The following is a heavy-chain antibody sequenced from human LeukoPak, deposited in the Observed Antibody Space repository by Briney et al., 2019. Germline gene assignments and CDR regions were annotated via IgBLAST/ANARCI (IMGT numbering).Heavy chain of an antibody. J-gene: IGHJ4*02. D-gene: IGHD2-2*01. Sequence: GGSLRLSCAASGFTFSSYGMHWVRQAPGKGLEWVAFIRYDGSNKYYADSVKGRFTISRDNSKNTLYLQMNSLRAEDTAVYYYAKGHPRVVPFDYWGQGTLVTVSS. V-gene: IGHV3-30*02. CDR3: AKGHPRVVPFDY. CDR2: IRYDGSNK. CDR1: GFTFSSYG.